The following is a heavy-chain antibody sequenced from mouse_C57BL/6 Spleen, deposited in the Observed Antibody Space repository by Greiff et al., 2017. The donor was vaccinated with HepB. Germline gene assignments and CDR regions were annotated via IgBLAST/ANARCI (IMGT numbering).Heavy chain of an antibody. V-gene: IGHV1-69*01. Sequence: QVQLQQPGAELVMPGASVKLSCKASGYTFTSYWMHWVKQRPGQGLEWIGEIDPSDSYTNYNQKFKGKSTLTVDKSSSKAYMQLSSLTSEDSAVYYCARSYYYGSSYAMDYWGQGTSVTVSS. CDR2: IDPSDSYT. CDR3: ARSYYYGSSYAMDY. CDR1: GYTFTSYW. D-gene: IGHD1-1*01. J-gene: IGHJ4*01.